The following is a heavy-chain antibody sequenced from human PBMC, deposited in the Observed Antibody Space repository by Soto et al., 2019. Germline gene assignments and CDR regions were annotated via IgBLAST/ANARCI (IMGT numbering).Heavy chain of an antibody. D-gene: IGHD6-13*01. Sequence: PGGSLRLSCAASGFTFSNYALTWVRQAPGKGLEWVSTISGSGSTYYADSVKGRFTISRDNSKNTLYLQMNSLRAEDTAVYYCAKDQGSSWYEIDYWGQGTLVTVSS. CDR3: AKDQGSSWYEIDY. CDR1: GFTFSNYA. CDR2: ISGSGST. J-gene: IGHJ4*02. V-gene: IGHV3-23*01.